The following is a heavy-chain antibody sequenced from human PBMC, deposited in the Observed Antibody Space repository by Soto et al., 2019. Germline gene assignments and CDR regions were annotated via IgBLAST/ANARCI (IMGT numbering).Heavy chain of an antibody. CDR1: GYTFTSYG. CDR3: ARGRQKWRRNDAFDI. V-gene: IGHV1-18*01. CDR2: ISAYNANT. Sequence: ASVKVSCKASGYTFTSYGISWVRQAPGQGLEWMGWISAYNANTNYAQKLQGRVTMTTDTSTSTTYMELRSLRSDDTAVYYCARGRQKWRRNDAFDIWGQGTLVTVSS. J-gene: IGHJ3*02. D-gene: IGHD5-12*01.